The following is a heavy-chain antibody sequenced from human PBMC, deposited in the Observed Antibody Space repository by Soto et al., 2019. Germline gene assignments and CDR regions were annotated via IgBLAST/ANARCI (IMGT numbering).Heavy chain of an antibody. CDR1: GYTFSSYG. Sequence: ASVEVSCKASGYTFSSYGLSWVRQAPGQGLEWMGWISDYNGNTHYAQKFQGRVIMTTDTSTRTAYMELSSLRSDDTAVYFCAREGYYSGSGTYSPPRYYGMDVWGQGTTVTVSS. V-gene: IGHV1-18*01. J-gene: IGHJ6*02. D-gene: IGHD3-10*01. CDR3: AREGYYSGSGTYSPPRYYGMDV. CDR2: ISDYNGNT.